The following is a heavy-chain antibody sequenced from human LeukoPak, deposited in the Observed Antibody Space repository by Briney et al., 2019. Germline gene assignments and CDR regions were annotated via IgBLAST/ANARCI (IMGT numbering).Heavy chain of an antibody. CDR1: AGTFSSYA. Sequence: SVKVSCKASAGTFSSYAISWVRQAPGQGLEWMGGIIPIFRTANYAQKFQGRVTITADESTSTAYMELSSLRSEDTAVYYCARVLLVGDIVVVPAASFFDPWGQGTLVTVSS. V-gene: IGHV1-69*01. CDR3: ARVLLVGDIVVVPAASFFDP. CDR2: IIPIFRTA. D-gene: IGHD2-2*01. J-gene: IGHJ5*02.